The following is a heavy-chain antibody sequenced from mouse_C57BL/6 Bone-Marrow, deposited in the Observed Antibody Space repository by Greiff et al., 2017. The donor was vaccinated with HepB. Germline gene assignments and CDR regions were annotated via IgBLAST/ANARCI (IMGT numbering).Heavy chain of an antibody. CDR1: GFTFSSYG. Sequence: EVKLMESGGDLVKPGGSLKLSCAASGFTFSSYGMSWVRQTPDKRLEWVATISSGGSYTYYPDSVKGRFTISKDNAKNTLYLQMSSLKSEDTAMYYCERMATMVTTRGFAYGGQGTLVTVSA. J-gene: IGHJ3*01. D-gene: IGHD2-2*01. V-gene: IGHV5-6*01. CDR3: ERMATMVTTRGFAY. CDR2: ISSGGSYT.